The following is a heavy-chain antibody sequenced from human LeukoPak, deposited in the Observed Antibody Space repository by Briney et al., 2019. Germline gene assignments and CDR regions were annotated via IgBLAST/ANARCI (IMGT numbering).Heavy chain of an antibody. J-gene: IGHJ3*02. CDR1: GFTFSSYC. Sequence: GGSLRLSCAASGFTFSSYCMSWVRQAPGKGLEWVANIKHDGSEKYYVDSVKGRFTISRDNAKNSLYLQMNSLRAEDTAIYYCARVYRVYSYAFDIWGQGTVVTVSS. V-gene: IGHV3-7*01. CDR3: ARVYRVYSYAFDI. CDR2: IKHDGSEK. D-gene: IGHD5-12*01.